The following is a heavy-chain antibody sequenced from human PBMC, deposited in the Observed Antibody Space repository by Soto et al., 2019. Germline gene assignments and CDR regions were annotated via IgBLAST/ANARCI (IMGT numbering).Heavy chain of an antibody. V-gene: IGHV3-30*03. CDR2: ISKDGSTE. CDR3: ARGLGISMIVEALDI. J-gene: IGHJ3*02. D-gene: IGHD3-22*01. CDR1: GFTFSDYG. Sequence: PGGSLRLSCAASGFTFSDYGMHWVRQAPGKGLEWVAVISKDGSTEYYADSVKGRFTISRDNSKNTLYVQMNSLRDEDTAVYFCARGLGISMIVEALDIWGQGTMVTVSS.